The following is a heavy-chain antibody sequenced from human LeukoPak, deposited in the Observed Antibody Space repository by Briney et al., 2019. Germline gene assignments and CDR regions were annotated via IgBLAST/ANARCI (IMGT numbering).Heavy chain of an antibody. CDR1: GGSFSGYY. D-gene: IGHD2-2*01. V-gene: IGHV4-34*01. CDR3: ARGGVVVPAAIEHNWFDP. Sequence: SETLSLTCAVYGGSFSGYYWSWIRQPPGRGLEGIGEIAHSGSTKDNPSLKSRVTISVDASKNQFSLKLTSVTAADTAVYYCARGGVVVPAAIEHNWFDPWGQGTLVTVSS. CDR2: IAHSGST. J-gene: IGHJ5*02.